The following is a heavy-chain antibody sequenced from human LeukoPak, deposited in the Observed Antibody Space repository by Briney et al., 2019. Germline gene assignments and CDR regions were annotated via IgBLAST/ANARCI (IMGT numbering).Heavy chain of an antibody. J-gene: IGHJ4*02. CDR3: ARDRDRRGPYFDY. V-gene: IGHV4-39*07. D-gene: IGHD1-14*01. CDR2: IYYSGST. CDR1: GGSISSSSYY. Sequence: PSETLSLTCTVSGGSISSSSYYWGWIRQPPGKGLEWIGSIYYSGSTYYNPSLKSRVTMSVDRSKNQFSLKLSSVTAADAAVYYCARDRDRRGPYFDYWGQGTLVTVSS.